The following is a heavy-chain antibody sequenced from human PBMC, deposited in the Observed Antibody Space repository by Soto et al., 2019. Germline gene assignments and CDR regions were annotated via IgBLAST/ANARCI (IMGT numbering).Heavy chain of an antibody. CDR2: IYYSGST. CDR1: GGSISSYY. CDR3: ARETRTRYCSSTSCYGLRNWFDP. Sequence: SETLSLTCTVSGGSISSYYWSWIRQPPGKGLEWIGYIYYSGSTNYNPSLKSRVTISVDTSKNQFSLKLSSVTAADTAVYYCARETRTRYCSSTSCYGLRNWFDPWGQGTLVTVSS. J-gene: IGHJ5*02. D-gene: IGHD2-2*01. V-gene: IGHV4-59*01.